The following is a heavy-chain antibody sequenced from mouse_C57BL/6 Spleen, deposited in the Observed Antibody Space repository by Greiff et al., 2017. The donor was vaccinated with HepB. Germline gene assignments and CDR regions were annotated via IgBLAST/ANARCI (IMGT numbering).Heavy chain of an antibody. CDR2: IDPEIGGT. Sequence: VQLQQSGAELVRPGASVTLSCKASGYTFTDYEMHWVKQTPVHGLEWIGAIDPEIGGTAYNQKFKGKAILTADKSSSTAYMELRSLTSEDSAVYYCNYAMDYWGQGTSVTVSS. CDR3: NYAMDY. V-gene: IGHV1-15*01. J-gene: IGHJ4*01. CDR1: GYTFTDYE.